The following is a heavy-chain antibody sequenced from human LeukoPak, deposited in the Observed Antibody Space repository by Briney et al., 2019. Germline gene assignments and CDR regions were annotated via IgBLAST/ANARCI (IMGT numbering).Heavy chain of an antibody. J-gene: IGHJ4*02. V-gene: IGHV3-7*05. CDR2: LNQDGSEK. CDR1: GFTFGAYW. D-gene: IGHD5-18*01. Sequence: GGSLRLSCAASGFTFGAYWMTWVRQAPGKGLEWVANLNQDGSEKYYVDSVKGRFTISRDNAKNSLYLQMNGLRAEDTAVYYCAKEKLPSGYSFLTDYWGQGTLVTVSS. CDR3: AKEKLPSGYSFLTDY.